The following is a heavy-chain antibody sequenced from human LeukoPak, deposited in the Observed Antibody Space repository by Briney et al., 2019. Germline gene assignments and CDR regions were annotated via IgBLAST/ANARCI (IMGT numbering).Heavy chain of an antibody. CDR1: GFTFSSYA. J-gene: IGHJ4*02. Sequence: PEGSLRLSCAASGFTFSSYAMSWVRQAPGKGLEWVSAISGSGGSTYYADSVKGRFTISRDNSKNTLYLQMNSLRAEDTAVYYCAKVEDLITFGGVIVPIFDYWGQGTLVTVSS. CDR2: ISGSGGST. V-gene: IGHV3-23*01. D-gene: IGHD3-16*02. CDR3: AKVEDLITFGGVIVPIFDY.